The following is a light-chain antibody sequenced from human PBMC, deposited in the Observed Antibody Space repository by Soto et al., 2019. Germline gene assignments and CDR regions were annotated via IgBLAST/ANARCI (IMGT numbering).Light chain of an antibody. CDR2: DAS. V-gene: IGKV3-11*01. Sequence: EIVLTQSPATLSLSPGERATLSCRASQSVSSYLAWYQQKPGQAPRLLIYDASNRATGIPARFSGSGSGTDVTLTISSLEPEDFAVYYCQQRSNWPPLTFGPGTQVDIK. J-gene: IGKJ3*01. CDR3: QQRSNWPPLT. CDR1: QSVSSY.